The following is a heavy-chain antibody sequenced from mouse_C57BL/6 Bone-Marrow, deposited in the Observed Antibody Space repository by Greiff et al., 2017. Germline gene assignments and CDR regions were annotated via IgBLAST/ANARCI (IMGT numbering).Heavy chain of an antibody. CDR1: GYTFTSYW. J-gene: IGHJ3*01. D-gene: IGHD3-1*01. Sequence: QVQLQQPGAELVKPGASVKVSCKASGYTFTSYWMPWVKPRPGQGLAWIGRIHPSDSDTNYNQKFKGKATLTVDKSSSTAYMHLSSLTSEASAVYYCAIPFTSRSTAWFADWGQGTLVTVSA. CDR3: AIPFTSRSTAWFAD. CDR2: IHPSDSDT. V-gene: IGHV1-74*01.